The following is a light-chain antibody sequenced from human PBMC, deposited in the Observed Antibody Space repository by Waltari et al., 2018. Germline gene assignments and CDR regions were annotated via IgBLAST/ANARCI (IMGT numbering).Light chain of an antibody. J-gene: IGLJ3*02. CDR2: EVS. CDR1: SSDVGGYHY. CDR3: SSYTSSNSWV. Sequence: QSALTQPASVSGSPGQSITISCIGTSSDVGGYHYVSWYQQHPGKVPNLMIYEVSNRPSGVSNRFTASKSGNTASLTISGLQAEDEADYYCSSYTSSNSWVFGGGTKLTVL. V-gene: IGLV2-14*01.